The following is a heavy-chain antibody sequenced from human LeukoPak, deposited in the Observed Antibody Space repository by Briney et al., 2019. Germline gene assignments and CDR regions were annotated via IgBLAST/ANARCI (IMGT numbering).Heavy chain of an antibody. D-gene: IGHD6-6*01. J-gene: IGHJ3*02. Sequence: SETLSLTCTVSGGSISSYYWSWIRQPPGKGLEWIGYIYYSGSTNYNPSLKSRVTISVDTSKNQFSLKLSSVTAADTAVYYCARASSIAARPAPDAFDIWGQGTMVTVSS. CDR1: GGSISSYY. V-gene: IGHV4-59*01. CDR2: IYYSGST. CDR3: ARASSIAARPAPDAFDI.